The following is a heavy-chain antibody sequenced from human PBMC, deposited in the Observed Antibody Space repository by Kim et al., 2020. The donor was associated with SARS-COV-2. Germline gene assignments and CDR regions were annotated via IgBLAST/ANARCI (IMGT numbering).Heavy chain of an antibody. CDR3: VSKRSGGGSKMAFDI. V-gene: IGHV4-34*01. CDR1: GGSFSGYY. Sequence: SETLSLTCAVYGGSFSGYYWCWIRQPPGKGQEWVGEINHSGSTNYNQSPKSRVTISVDTAKNQYSLNLSPVTAADTAVYYCVSKRSGGGSKMAFDIWGLG. J-gene: IGHJ3*02. D-gene: IGHD2-15*01. CDR2: INHSGST.